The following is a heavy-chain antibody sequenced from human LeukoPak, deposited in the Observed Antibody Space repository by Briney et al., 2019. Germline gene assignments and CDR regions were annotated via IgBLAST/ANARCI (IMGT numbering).Heavy chain of an antibody. D-gene: IGHD3-10*01. J-gene: IGHJ4*02. CDR1: GYTFTSYA. Sequence: ASVKVSCKASGYTFTSYAMHWVRQAPGQRLEWMGWINAGNGNTKCSQKFQGRVTITRDTSASTAYMELSSLRSEDTAVYYCARDQSSTGLWFGEFDYWGQGTLVTVSS. V-gene: IGHV1-3*01. CDR3: ARDQSSTGLWFGEFDY. CDR2: INAGNGNT.